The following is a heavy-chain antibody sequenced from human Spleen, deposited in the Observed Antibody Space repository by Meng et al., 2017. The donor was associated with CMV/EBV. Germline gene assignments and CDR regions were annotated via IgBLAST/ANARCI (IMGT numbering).Heavy chain of an antibody. CDR1: GYTFTVYY. V-gene: IGHV1-2*02. CDR2: INPNSGGT. D-gene: IGHD2-2*01. J-gene: IGHJ6*02. Sequence: ASVKVSCKASGYTFTVYYMHWVRQVPGQGLEWMGWINPNSGGTDYPQKFQGRVTMTRDTSISTAYMELSRLRSDDTAVYYCARGLGDCSSTSCFNYYYGMDVWGQGTTVTVSS. CDR3: ARGLGDCSSTSCFNYYYGMDV.